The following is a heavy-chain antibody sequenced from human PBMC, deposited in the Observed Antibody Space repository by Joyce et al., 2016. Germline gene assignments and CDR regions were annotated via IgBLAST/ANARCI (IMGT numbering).Heavy chain of an antibody. CDR3: AKILTATYSSGWFLDY. V-gene: IGHV3-30*18. D-gene: IGHD6-25*01. J-gene: IGHJ4*02. CDR2: ISYDGIYK. Sequence: GRSLRLSYAASGLTLSNYGVHWVRQAPGKGLEWVAVISYDGIYKYYADSVKGRFTISRDNSKNTVFLEMNSLRAEDTAVYYCAKILTATYSSGWFLDYWGQGTLVTVSS. CDR1: GLTLSNYG.